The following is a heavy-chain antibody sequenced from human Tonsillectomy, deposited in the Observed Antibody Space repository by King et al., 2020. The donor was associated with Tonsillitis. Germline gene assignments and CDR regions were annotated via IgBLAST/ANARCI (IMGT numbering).Heavy chain of an antibody. D-gene: IGHD3-16*01. CDR2: ISTYNGNT. J-gene: IGHJ4*02. CDR3: ARGENYAVDY. Sequence: VQLVESGGEVKKPGASVKVSCKPSGYTFTSYGITWVRQAPGQGLEWMGWISTYNGNTQYAQKLQGRVTLTTDTSTSTAYMELTSLRSDDTAVYYCARGENYAVDYWGQGTLVTVSS. CDR1: GYTFTSYG. V-gene: IGHV1-18*01.